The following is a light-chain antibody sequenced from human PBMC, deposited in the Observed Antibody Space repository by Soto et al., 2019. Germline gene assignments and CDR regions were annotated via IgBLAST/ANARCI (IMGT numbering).Light chain of an antibody. CDR3: QQSYSSPPT. Sequence: DIQVTQSPSCVSAAVGDRVSITFQASQDISNYLNWYQQKPGKAPKLLIFAASSLQSGVPSRFSGSRSGPDFTLTISSLQPEDFATYYCQQSYSSPPTFGQGTKVDI. CDR1: QDISNY. CDR2: AAS. V-gene: IGKV1-39*01. J-gene: IGKJ1*01.